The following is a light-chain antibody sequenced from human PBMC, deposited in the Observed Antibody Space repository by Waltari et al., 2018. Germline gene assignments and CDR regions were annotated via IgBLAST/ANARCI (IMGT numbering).Light chain of an antibody. Sequence: SSELTQPPSVSVSPGQTASITCSGDILGSKYASWYQHKPGQSPLLVIYQDTNRPSGIPERFSGSKSGNTATLTISGTQAMDDADYYCQALGSNRWVFGGGTKLTVL. CDR3: QALGSNRWV. CDR2: QDT. J-gene: IGLJ3*02. CDR1: ILGSKY. V-gene: IGLV3-1*01.